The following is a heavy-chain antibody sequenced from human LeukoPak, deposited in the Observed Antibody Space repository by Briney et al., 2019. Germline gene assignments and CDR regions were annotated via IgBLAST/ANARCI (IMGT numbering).Heavy chain of an antibody. CDR2: IDYSGGT. J-gene: IGHJ4*02. Sequence: PSETLSLTRTISGGSIRSTVYYWGWIRQPPGKGLEWVETIDYSGGTYYNPSLKSRVSISVDTSKNQFSLNLSSVTAADTAVYYCARSIAVLKRYFDFWGQGKLVTVSS. CDR3: ARSIAVLKRYFDF. CDR1: GGSIRSTVYY. V-gene: IGHV4-39*01. D-gene: IGHD3-10*02.